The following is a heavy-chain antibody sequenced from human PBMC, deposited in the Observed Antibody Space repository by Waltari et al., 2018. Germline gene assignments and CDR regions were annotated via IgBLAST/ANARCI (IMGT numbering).Heavy chain of an antibody. CDR1: GGSISSSSYY. CDR2: IYYSGST. CDR3: ATPRGYRSLTEYFDY. J-gene: IGHJ4*02. D-gene: IGHD3-16*02. Sequence: QLQLPESGPGLVKPSETLSLTCTVSGGSISSSSYYWGWLRQPPGKGLEWIGSIYYSGSTYYNPSLKSRVTISVDTSKNQFSLKLSSVTAADTAVYYCATPRGYRSLTEYFDYWGQGTLVTVSS. V-gene: IGHV4-39*07.